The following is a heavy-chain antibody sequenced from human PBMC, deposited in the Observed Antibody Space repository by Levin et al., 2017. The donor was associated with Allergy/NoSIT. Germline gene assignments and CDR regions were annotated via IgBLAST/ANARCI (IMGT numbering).Heavy chain of an antibody. CDR3: AKMSGGYPYSNFDY. D-gene: IGHD1-26*01. CDR2: ISPNGGTT. CDR1: GFTFSSSA. J-gene: IGHJ4*02. V-gene: IGHV3-23*01. Sequence: GGSLRLSCAASGFTFSSSAMNWVRQAPGRGLEWVSTISPNGGTTFYSDSVKGRFTISRDNSKNTVYLQMNSLRAEDTAAYYCAKMSGGYPYSNFDYWGQGTLVTVSS.